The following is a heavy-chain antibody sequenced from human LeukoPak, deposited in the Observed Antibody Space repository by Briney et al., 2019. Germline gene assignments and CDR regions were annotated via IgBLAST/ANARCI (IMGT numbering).Heavy chain of an antibody. D-gene: IGHD2-2*01. CDR3: ARDLQSGQLDY. Sequence: PSETLSLTCTVSGGSISDYFWSWIRQPPGKGLEWVGYVFYNGSTNYNPSLKSRVTISVDTSKNQFSLKLSSVTAADTAVYYCARDLQSGQLDYWGQGTLVTVSS. CDR2: VFYNGST. CDR1: GGSISDYF. V-gene: IGHV4-59*01. J-gene: IGHJ4*02.